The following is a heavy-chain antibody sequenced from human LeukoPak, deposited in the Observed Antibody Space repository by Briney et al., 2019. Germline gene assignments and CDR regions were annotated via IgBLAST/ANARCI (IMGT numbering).Heavy chain of an antibody. D-gene: IGHD6-19*01. Sequence: KPGGSLRLSCAASGFTFSAYSMNWVRQAPGEGLEWVSSIGAAGSHIYYADSMKGRFTISRDNAKSSLFLQMNSLRAEDTGIYYCVRVGSGATRADTLDLWGQGTMVTVFS. V-gene: IGHV3-21*01. CDR1: GFTFSAYS. CDR3: VRVGSGATRADTLDL. J-gene: IGHJ3*01. CDR2: IGAAGSHI.